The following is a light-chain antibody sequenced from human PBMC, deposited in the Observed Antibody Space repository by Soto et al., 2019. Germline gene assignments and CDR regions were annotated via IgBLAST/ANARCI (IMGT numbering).Light chain of an antibody. J-gene: IGKJ5*01. CDR1: QSVSSY. V-gene: IGKV3-11*01. CDR3: QHRSNWPIT. Sequence: IVLTQAPATLSLSPGERATLSCRASQSVSSYLAWYQQKPGQAPRLLIYDASNRATGIPARFSGSGAGTDFALTISSLEPEDFAVYYGQHRSNWPITFGQGTRLEI. CDR2: DAS.